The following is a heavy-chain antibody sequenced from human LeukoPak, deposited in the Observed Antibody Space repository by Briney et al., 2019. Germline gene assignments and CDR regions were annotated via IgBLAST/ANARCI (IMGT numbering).Heavy chain of an antibody. CDR2: ISHSGST. V-gene: IGHV4-39*01. CDR3: ARRITGTTSDSFDY. Sequence: SETLSLICTVFGGSISSSSYFWGWIRQPAGKGLEWIGSISHSGSTYYDPSLKSRITISVDTSKNQFSLKVRSVTAADTAVYYCARRITGTTSDSFDYWGQGILVTVSS. D-gene: IGHD1-20*01. J-gene: IGHJ4*02. CDR1: GGSISSSSYF.